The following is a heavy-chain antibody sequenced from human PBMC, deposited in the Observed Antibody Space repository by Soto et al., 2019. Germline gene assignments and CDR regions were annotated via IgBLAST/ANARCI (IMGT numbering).Heavy chain of an antibody. CDR2: ISAYNGNT. V-gene: IGHV1-18*04. J-gene: IGHJ5*02. CDR3: ARDGYCSSTSCYRDRWIDP. CDR1: GYTFTSYG. D-gene: IGHD2-2*01. Sequence: ASVKVSCKASGYTFTSYGISWVRQAPGQGLEWMGWISAYNGNTNYAQKLQGRVTMTTDTSTSTAYMELRSLRFDDTAVYYCARDGYCSSTSCYRDRWIDPPGQGTLVTVSS.